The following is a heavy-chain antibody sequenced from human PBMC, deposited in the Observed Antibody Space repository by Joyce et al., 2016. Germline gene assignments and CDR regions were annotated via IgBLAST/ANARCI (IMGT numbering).Heavy chain of an antibody. Sequence: QVQLQESGPGLVKPSETLSLTCTVSGGSISTYYWSWIRQPPGRRLGWIGYIDYSGSTNYNPSLKSRVTISVDTSKNQFSLRLRSVTAADTAVYYCARDPFYDRSDSRDDAVDIWGQGTVVTVSS. D-gene: IGHD3-22*01. V-gene: IGHV4-59*01. CDR1: GGSISTYY. CDR2: IDYSGST. CDR3: ARDPFYDRSDSRDDAVDI. J-gene: IGHJ3*02.